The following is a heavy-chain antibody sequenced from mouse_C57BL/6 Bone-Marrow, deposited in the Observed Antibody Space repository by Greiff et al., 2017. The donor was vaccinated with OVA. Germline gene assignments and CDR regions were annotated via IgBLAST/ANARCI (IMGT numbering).Heavy chain of an antibody. V-gene: IGHV1-26*01. CDR3: ARELSYYAMDY. J-gene: IGHJ4*01. Sequence: VQLQQSGPELVKPGASVKISCKASGYTFTDYYMNWVKQSHGKSLEWIGDINPNNGGTSYNQKFKGKATVTVDKSSSTAYMELRSLTSEDSAVYYCARELSYYAMDYWGQGTSVTVSS. CDR2: INPNNGGT. D-gene: IGHD4-1*01. CDR1: GYTFTDYY.